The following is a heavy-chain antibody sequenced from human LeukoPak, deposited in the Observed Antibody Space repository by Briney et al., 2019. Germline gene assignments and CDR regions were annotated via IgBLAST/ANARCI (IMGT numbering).Heavy chain of an antibody. J-gene: IGHJ4*02. CDR2: MNPKRGNT. D-gene: IGHD2-2*01. Sequence: ASVKVSCKASGYTFTSEDINWVRQATGQGLEWMGFMNPKRGNTAYAQQFQGRVTFTRDTSLSTAYMEVNSLRSEDTAVYYCARDCGSLDCPFDYWGQGTLITVSS. CDR3: ARDCGSLDCPFDY. CDR1: GYTFTSED. V-gene: IGHV1-8*01.